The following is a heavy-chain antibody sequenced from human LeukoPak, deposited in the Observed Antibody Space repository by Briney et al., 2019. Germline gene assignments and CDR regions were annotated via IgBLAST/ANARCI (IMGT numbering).Heavy chain of an antibody. Sequence: GGSLRLSCAASGFTFDDYGMSWVRQAPGKGLEWVSGINWNGGSTGYADSVKGRFTISRDNAKNSLYLQMNSLRAEDTALYYCARDRGGPAATGAFDIWGQGTMVTVSS. D-gene: IGHD2-2*01. V-gene: IGHV3-20*04. CDR1: GFTFDDYG. J-gene: IGHJ3*02. CDR3: ARDRGGPAATGAFDI. CDR2: INWNGGST.